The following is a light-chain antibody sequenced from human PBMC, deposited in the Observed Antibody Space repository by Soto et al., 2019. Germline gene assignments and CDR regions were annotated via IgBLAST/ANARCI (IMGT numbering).Light chain of an antibody. J-gene: IGKJ1*01. V-gene: IGKV1-6*01. Sequence: AIQMTQSPSSLSASVGARVTITCRASQGIRNDLGWYQQKPGKAPKLLIYAASSLQSGVPSRFIGSGSGTDFTLTISSLQPEDFATYYCLQDYNYPRTFGQGTKVEIK. CDR1: QGIRND. CDR2: AAS. CDR3: LQDYNYPRT.